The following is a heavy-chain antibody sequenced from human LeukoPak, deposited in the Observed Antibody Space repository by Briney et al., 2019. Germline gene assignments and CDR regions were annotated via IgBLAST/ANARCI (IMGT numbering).Heavy chain of an antibody. V-gene: IGHV1-18*01. D-gene: IGHD2-15*01. CDR3: ARGFVTVVAATRYYYYYMDV. CDR1: GYTFISYG. CDR2: ISAYNGNT. Sequence: ASVKVSCKASGYTFISYGISWVRQAPGQGLEWMGWISAYNGNTNYAQKLQGRVTMTTDTSTSTAYMELSSLRSEDTAVYYCARGFVTVVAATRYYYYYMDVWGKGTTVTVSS. J-gene: IGHJ6*03.